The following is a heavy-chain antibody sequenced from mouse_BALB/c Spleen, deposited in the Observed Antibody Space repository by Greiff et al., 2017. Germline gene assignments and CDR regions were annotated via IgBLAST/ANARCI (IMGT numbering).Heavy chain of an antibody. J-gene: IGHJ3*01. Sequence: QVQLQQSGAALAKPGASVKMSCKASGYTFTSYWMHWVKQRPGQGLEWIGYINPSTGYTEYNQKFKDKATLTADKSSSTAYMQLSSLTSEDSAVYYCALTGTDWGQGTLVTVSA. CDR1: GYTFTSYW. D-gene: IGHD4-1*01. CDR2: INPSTGYT. CDR3: ALTGTD. V-gene: IGHV1-7*01.